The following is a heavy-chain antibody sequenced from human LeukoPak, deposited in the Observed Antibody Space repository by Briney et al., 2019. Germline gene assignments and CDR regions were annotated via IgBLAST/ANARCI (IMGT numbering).Heavy chain of an antibody. CDR2: ISGSGGST. Sequence: GGSLRLSCAASRFTFGNYGMTWVRQAPGKGLEWVSSISGSGGSTYYADSVKGRFTISRDNSKNTLYLQMNSLRDEDTAVYYCAKSSYYDSSGYYREHYFDYWGQGTLVTVSS. CDR1: RFTFGNYG. CDR3: AKSSYYDSSGYYREHYFDY. V-gene: IGHV3-23*01. D-gene: IGHD3-22*01. J-gene: IGHJ4*02.